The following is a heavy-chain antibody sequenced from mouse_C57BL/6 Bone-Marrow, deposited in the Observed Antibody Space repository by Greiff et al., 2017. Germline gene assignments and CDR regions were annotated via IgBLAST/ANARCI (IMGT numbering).Heavy chain of an antibody. J-gene: IGHJ1*03. CDR3: ARRDWYWYCDV. V-gene: IGHV5-15*04. D-gene: IGHD4-1*01. CDR1: GFTFSDYG. Sequence: DVKLVESGGGLVQPGGSLKLSCAASGFTFSDYGMAWVRKAPRKGPEWVAFISNLAYSIYYADTVTGRFTISRENAKNTLYLEMSSLRSEDTAMYYCARRDWYWYCDVWGTGTTVTVSS. CDR2: ISNLAYSI.